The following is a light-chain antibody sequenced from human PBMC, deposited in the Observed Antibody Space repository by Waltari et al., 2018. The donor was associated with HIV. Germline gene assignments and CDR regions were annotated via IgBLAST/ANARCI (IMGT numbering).Light chain of an antibody. CDR1: SGHSNYD. V-gene: IGLV4-69*01. CDR3: QTWGSGIHVV. CDR2: VNSDGSH. J-gene: IGLJ2*01. Sequence: QLALTQSPSASASVGASVNLTCTLSSGHSNYDIAWHQQQPEKGPRYLMKVNSDGSHKKEDGVPDRFSGSISGAERYLTISSLQSEDEGDYYCQTWGSGIHVVFGGGTKVTVL.